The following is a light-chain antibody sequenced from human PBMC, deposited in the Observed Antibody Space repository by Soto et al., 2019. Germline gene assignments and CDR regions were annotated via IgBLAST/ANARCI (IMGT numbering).Light chain of an antibody. CDR1: QSVSSSY. Sequence: EIVLTQSPCTLSLSPGERATLSCRASQSVSSSYLACYQQKPGQAPRLLIYGASSRATGIPDRFSGSGSGTDFTLTISRLEPEDFAVYYCQQYGSSVTFGQGTRLEI. CDR3: QQYGSSVT. J-gene: IGKJ5*01. V-gene: IGKV3-20*01. CDR2: GAS.